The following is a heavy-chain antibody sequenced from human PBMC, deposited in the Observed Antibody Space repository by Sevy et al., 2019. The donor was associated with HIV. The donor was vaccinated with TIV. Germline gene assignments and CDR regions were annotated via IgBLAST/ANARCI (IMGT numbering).Heavy chain of an antibody. J-gene: IGHJ4*02. CDR2: ISSSSIYI. CDR3: ARDPGFYCSGGSCYPRYYFDY. D-gene: IGHD2-15*01. Sequence: GGSLRLTCAASGFTFSSYSMNWVRQAPGKGLEWVSSISSSSIYIYYADSVKGRLTISRDNAKNSLYLQMNGLRAEDTAVYYCARDPGFYCSGGSCYPRYYFDYWGQGTLVTVSS. CDR1: GFTFSSYS. V-gene: IGHV3-21*01.